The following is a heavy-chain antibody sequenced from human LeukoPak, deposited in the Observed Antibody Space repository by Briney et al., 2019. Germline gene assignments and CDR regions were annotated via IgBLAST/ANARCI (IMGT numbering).Heavy chain of an antibody. CDR2: IKLDGSEK. CDR3: ARDRGLFGILDY. J-gene: IGHJ4*02. Sequence: GGSLRLSCAASGFTFRSYWMSWVRQAPGKGLEWVANIKLDGSEKYYMDSVKGRFTISRDNAKNSLYLQMNSLRAEDTAVYYCARDRGLFGILDYWGQGTLVTVSS. V-gene: IGHV3-7*01. D-gene: IGHD3-16*01. CDR1: GFTFRSYW.